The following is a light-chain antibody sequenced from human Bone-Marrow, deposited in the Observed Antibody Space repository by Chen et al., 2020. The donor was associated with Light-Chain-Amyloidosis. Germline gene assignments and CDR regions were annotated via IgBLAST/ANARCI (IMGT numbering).Light chain of an antibody. Sequence: QSALTQPASVSGSPGQSITISCPGTSTDVGNYNLVSWYQRHPGKAPKLIIFEDNKRPSGVPSRFAGSRSGYTASLTISGLQDEDESDYYCCSYAGSQIFVFGTGSRVTVL. J-gene: IGLJ1*01. V-gene: IGLV2-23*01. CDR1: STDVGNYNL. CDR3: CSYAGSQIFV. CDR2: EDN.